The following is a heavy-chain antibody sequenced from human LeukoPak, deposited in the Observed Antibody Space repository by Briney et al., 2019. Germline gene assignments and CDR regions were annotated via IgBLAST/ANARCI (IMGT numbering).Heavy chain of an antibody. D-gene: IGHD2-15*01. Sequence: GGSLRLSCAASGFTFSSYAMSWVRQAPGKGLEWVSTISGSGDTTYYAGSVKGRFTISRDNSKTTVFLHMNCLRAEDTAVFFCSRDQAYYCSGGSCYSDYWGQGSLVTVSS. J-gene: IGHJ4*02. CDR3: SRDQAYYCSGGSCYSDY. CDR2: ISGSGDTT. V-gene: IGHV3-23*01. CDR1: GFTFSSYA.